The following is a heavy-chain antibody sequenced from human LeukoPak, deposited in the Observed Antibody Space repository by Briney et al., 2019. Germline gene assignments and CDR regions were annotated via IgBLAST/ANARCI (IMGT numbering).Heavy chain of an antibody. J-gene: IGHJ4*02. CDR3: AKEWSLRG. CDR1: GFTFSGSA. D-gene: IGHD2-8*01. V-gene: IGHV3-73*01. CDR2: IRSKANSYAT. Sequence: GGSLRLSCAASGFTFSGSAMHWVRQASGKGLEWVGRIRSKANSYATAYAASVKGRFTISRDNSKSTLYLQMNSLRAEDTAVYYCAKEWSLRGWGQGTLVTVSS.